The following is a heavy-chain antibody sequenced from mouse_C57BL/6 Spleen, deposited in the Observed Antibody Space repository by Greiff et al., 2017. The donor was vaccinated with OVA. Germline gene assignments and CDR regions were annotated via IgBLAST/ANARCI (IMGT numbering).Heavy chain of an antibody. CDR2: IDPSDSYT. V-gene: IGHV1-50*01. CDR3: ARGSTMVTGGFAY. J-gene: IGHJ3*01. D-gene: IGHD2-2*01. CDR1: GYTFTSYW. Sequence: VQLQQPGAELVKPGASVKLSCKASGYTFTSYWMQWVKQRPGQGLEWIGEIDPSDSYTNYNQKFKGKATLTVDTSSSTAYMQLSSLTSEDSAVYYCARGSTMVTGGFAYWGQGTLVTVSA.